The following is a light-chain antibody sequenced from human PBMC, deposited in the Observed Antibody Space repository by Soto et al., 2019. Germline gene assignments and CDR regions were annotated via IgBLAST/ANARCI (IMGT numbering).Light chain of an antibody. J-gene: IGKJ2*01. Sequence: DIQMTQSPSTLSASVGDRVTITCRASQSTSRWLAWYQQTPGKAPKLLIYKASSLESGVPSRFSGSGSGTEFTLTISSLQPDDVATYYCQQYQTYPYTLGQGTKLEIK. CDR2: KAS. CDR1: QSTSRW. V-gene: IGKV1-5*03. CDR3: QQYQTYPYT.